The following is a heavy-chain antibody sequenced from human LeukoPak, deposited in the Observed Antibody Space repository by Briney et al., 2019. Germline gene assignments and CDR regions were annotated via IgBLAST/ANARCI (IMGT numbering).Heavy chain of an antibody. CDR1: GFTFSRFW. CDR3: ARHVEGGTFAI. J-gene: IGHJ3*02. D-gene: IGHD3-10*02. CDR2: IDQSGCRN. V-gene: IGHV3-7*05. Sequence: GGSLRLSCAASGFTFSRFWMNWVRQAPGRGLDWVANIDQSGCRNNYVDSVKGRFTISRDNAKNSLFLEMSSLRADDTAVYFCARHVEGGTFAIWGQGPTVTVSS.